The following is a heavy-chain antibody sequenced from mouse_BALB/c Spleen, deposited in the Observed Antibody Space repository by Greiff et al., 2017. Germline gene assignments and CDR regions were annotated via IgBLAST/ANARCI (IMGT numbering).Heavy chain of an antibody. CDR2: IYPGSGNT. V-gene: IGHV1-77*01. D-gene: IGHD2-10*01. Sequence: VQLQQSGAELARPGASVKLSCKASGYTFTDYYINWVKQRTGQGLEWIGEIYPGSGNTYYNEKFKGKATLTADKSSSTAYMQLSSLTSEDSAVYFCARRTYYGNYGDYWGQGTTLTVSS. CDR1: GYTFTDYY. CDR3: ARRTYYGNYGDY. J-gene: IGHJ2*01.